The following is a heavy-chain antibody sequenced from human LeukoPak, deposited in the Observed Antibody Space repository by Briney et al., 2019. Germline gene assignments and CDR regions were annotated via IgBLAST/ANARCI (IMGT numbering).Heavy chain of an antibody. CDR3: AREGCTNGVCFDY. Sequence: GGSLRLSCVASGFTFSSYAMSWVRQAPGKGLEWVSSISSSSSYIYYADSVKGRFTISRVNAKNSLYLQMNSLRAEDTAVYYCAREGCTNGVCFDYWGQGTLVTVSS. CDR1: GFTFSSYA. CDR2: ISSSSSYI. J-gene: IGHJ4*02. D-gene: IGHD2-8*01. V-gene: IGHV3-21*01.